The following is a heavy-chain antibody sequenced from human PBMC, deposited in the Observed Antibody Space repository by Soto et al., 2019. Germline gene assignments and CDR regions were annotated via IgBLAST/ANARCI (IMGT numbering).Heavy chain of an antibody. V-gene: IGHV3-23*01. CDR1: GFTFSSFA. J-gene: IGHJ5*02. CDR2: ISGGGGST. D-gene: IGHD3-10*01. CDR3: AKDSISMDRGLTNWFEP. Sequence: DVQLLESGGASVQPGGSLRLPCAASGFTFSSFAMTWVRQAPGKGLEWVSAISGGGGSTYYADSVRGRFTISSDNPQNTLYLQMNSLRPEHTAVYFCAKDSISMDRGLTNWFEPWGQGTLVTVSS.